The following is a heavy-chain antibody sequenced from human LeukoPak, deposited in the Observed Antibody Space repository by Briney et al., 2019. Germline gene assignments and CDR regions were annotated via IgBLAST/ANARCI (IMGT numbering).Heavy chain of an antibody. CDR1: GFTFRSNS. D-gene: IGHD6-6*01. J-gene: IGHJ4*02. Sequence: PGGSLRLSCAASGFTFRSNSMSWVRQTPGKGLEWVSSISGSGDDTYYADSVWGRFTLSRDNSKNTLYLQMNSLSTEDTGLYYCARGAIAARRFDSWGQGTLVTVSS. CDR3: ARGAIAARRFDS. V-gene: IGHV3-23*01. CDR2: ISGSGDDT.